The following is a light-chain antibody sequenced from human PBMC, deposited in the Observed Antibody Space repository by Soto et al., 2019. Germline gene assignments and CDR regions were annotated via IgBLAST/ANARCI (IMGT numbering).Light chain of an antibody. CDR1: SSDVGSYNR. CDR2: DVS. J-gene: IGLJ1*01. Sequence: QSALTQPPSVSGSPGQSVAISCTGTSSDVGSYNRVSWYQQPPGTAPKLMIYDVSSRPSEVPDRFSGSKSGNTASLTISGLQAEDEADYYCSSFTASITYVFGTGTKVTVL. CDR3: SSFTASITYV. V-gene: IGLV2-18*02.